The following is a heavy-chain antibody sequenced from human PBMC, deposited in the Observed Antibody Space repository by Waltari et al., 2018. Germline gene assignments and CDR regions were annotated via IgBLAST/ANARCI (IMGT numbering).Heavy chain of an antibody. Sequence: QVQLQESGPGLVKPSETLSLPCTVSGGPISRYYWSWIRQPPGKGLEWIGYIYYSGSTNYNPSLKSRVTISVDTSKNQFSLKLSSVTAADTAVYYCARVEYSSSSAYFDYWGQGTLVTVSS. CDR3: ARVEYSSSSAYFDY. V-gene: IGHV4-59*01. CDR2: IYYSGST. CDR1: GGPISRYY. D-gene: IGHD6-6*01. J-gene: IGHJ4*02.